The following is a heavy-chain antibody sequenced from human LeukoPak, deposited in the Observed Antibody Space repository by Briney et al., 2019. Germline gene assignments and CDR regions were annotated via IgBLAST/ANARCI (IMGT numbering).Heavy chain of an antibody. V-gene: IGHV4-34*01. D-gene: IGHD3-10*01. Sequence: SETLSLTCAVYGGSFSGYYWTWIRQPPGKGLEWIGEISHTGSTNYNPSLKSRVTISVDTSKNQFSLKLSSVTAADTAVYYCARGPTYYYGSGSYYNVGLDYWGQGTLVTVSS. J-gene: IGHJ4*02. CDR1: GGSFSGYY. CDR3: ARGPTYYYGSGSYYNVGLDY. CDR2: ISHTGST.